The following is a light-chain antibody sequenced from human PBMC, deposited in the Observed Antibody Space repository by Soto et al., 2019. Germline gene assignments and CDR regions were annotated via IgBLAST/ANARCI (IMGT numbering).Light chain of an antibody. CDR2: DVS. CDR1: SSDVGGYNY. CDR3: SSYTSSSASVV. V-gene: IGLV2-14*01. J-gene: IGLJ2*01. Sequence: QSALTQPASVSGSPVQSITISCPVTSSDVGGYNYVSWYQQYPGKAPKLMIYDVSNRPSGVSNRFSGSKSGNTASLTSAGLQAEDEADYYCSSYTSSSASVVFGGGTKLNVL.